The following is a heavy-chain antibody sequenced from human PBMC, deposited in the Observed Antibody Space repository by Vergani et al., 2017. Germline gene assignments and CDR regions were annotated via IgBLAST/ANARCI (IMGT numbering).Heavy chain of an antibody. Sequence: QVQVVQSGAEVKKSGASVKVSCKTSGYTFSNYYMHWVRQAPGQGLEWMGIINPSGGHTNYAPKFQGRVTMTRDTSTSTVYMELSSLRSEDTYIYYCARGDYGILTGYRYWVQGTLVTVSA. CDR3: ARGDYGILTGYRY. D-gene: IGHD3-9*01. J-gene: IGHJ4*02. CDR2: INPSGGHT. V-gene: IGHV1-46*03. CDR1: GYTFSNYY.